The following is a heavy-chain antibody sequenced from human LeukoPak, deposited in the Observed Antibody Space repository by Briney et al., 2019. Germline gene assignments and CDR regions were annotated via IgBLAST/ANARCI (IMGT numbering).Heavy chain of an antibody. Sequence: NASETLSLTCTVSGYSISSGYYWGWIRQPPGKGLEWIGSIYHIGSTYYNPSLKSRVTISVDTSKNQFSLKLSSVTAADTAVYYCARRIYWFDPWGQGTLVTVSS. CDR3: ARRIYWFDP. CDR2: IYHIGST. V-gene: IGHV4-38-2*02. J-gene: IGHJ5*02. CDR1: GYSISSGYY. D-gene: IGHD2/OR15-2a*01.